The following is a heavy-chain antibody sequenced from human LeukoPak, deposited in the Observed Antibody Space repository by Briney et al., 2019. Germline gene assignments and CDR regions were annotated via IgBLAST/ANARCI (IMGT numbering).Heavy chain of an antibody. V-gene: IGHV3-23*01. CDR3: AKWSGDCGGDCYPGHAFDI. J-gene: IGHJ3*02. D-gene: IGHD2-21*02. CDR2: ISGSGGST. CDR1: GFTFSSYG. Sequence: GGSLRLSCAASGFTFSSYGMSWVRPAPGKGLEWVSAISGSGGSTYYADSVKGRFTISRDNSKNTLYLQMNSLRAEDTAVYYCAKWSGDCGGDCYPGHAFDIWGQGTMVTVSS.